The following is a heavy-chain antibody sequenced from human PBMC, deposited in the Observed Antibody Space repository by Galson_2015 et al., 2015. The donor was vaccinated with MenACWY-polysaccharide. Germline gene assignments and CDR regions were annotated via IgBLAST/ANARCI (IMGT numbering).Heavy chain of an antibody. D-gene: IGHD3-22*01. J-gene: IGHJ5*02. CDR2: MNPNSGNT. CDR1: GYSFSSYD. V-gene: IGHV1-8*01. CDR3: ARGGKYYYDSSGYLNWFDP. Sequence: VKASCRAPGYSFSSYDINWVRQTTGQGLEWMGWMNPNSGNTGYAQKFQGRVTMTRNTSISIAYMELSSLRSEDTAVYYCARGGKYYYDSSGYLNWFDPWGQGTLVTVSS.